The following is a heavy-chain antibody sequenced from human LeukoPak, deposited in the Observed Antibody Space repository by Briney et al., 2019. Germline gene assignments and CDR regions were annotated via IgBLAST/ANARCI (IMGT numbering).Heavy chain of an antibody. D-gene: IGHD3-22*01. CDR2: ISRDSVDV. CDR1: GFIFEDYA. CDR3: AKDRSDYYDSSGYPFDY. Sequence: PGGSLRLSRAASGFIFEDYAMHWVRQVPGKGLEWVSHISRDSVDVAYAESVKGRFTISRDNAKNSLFLQMNSLRPEDTALYYCAKDRSDYYDSSGYPFDYWGQGTLVTVSS. V-gene: IGHV3-9*01. J-gene: IGHJ4*02.